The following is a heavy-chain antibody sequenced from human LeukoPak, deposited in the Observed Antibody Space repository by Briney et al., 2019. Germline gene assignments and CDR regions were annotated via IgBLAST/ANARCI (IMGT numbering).Heavy chain of an antibody. CDR2: IIPIFGTA. Sequence: ASVKVSCKASGGTSSSYAISWVRQAPGQGLEWMGGIIPIFGTANYAQKFQGRVTMTRNTSISTAYMELSSLRSEDTAVYYCARGLDYDILTGSSFDPWGQGTLVTVSS. V-gene: IGHV1-69*05. D-gene: IGHD3-9*01. J-gene: IGHJ5*02. CDR3: ARGLDYDILTGSSFDP. CDR1: GGTSSSYA.